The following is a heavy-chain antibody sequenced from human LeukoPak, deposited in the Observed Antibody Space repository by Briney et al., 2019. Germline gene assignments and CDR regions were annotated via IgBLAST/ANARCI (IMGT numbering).Heavy chain of an antibody. J-gene: IGHJ5*02. Sequence: GASVKVFCKASGYTFTSYYMHWVRQAPGQGLEWMGIINPSGGSTSYAQKFQGRVTMTRDTSTSTVYMELSSLRSEDTAVYYCARVVVPAAKGGWFDPWGQGTLVTVSS. CDR1: GYTFTSYY. CDR3: ARVVVPAAKGGWFDP. D-gene: IGHD2-2*01. CDR2: INPSGGST. V-gene: IGHV1-46*03.